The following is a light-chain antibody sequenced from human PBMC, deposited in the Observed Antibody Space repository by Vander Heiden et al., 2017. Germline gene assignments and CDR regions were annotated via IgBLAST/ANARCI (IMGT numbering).Light chain of an antibody. CDR2: GAS. CDR1: QSVSSN. J-gene: IGKJ4*01. V-gene: IGKV3D-15*01. CDR3: QQDNNWPLT. Sequence: EIVMTQSPATLSVSPGERATLSCRASQSVSSNLAWYQQKPGQAPRLLIYGASTRATGIPARLSGSGSGTEFTLTISSLQSEHFAVYYCQQDNNWPLTFGGGTKVELK.